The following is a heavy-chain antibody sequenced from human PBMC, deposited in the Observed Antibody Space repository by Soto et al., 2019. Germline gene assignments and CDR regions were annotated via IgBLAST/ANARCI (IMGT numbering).Heavy chain of an antibody. D-gene: IGHD3-9*01. V-gene: IGHV3-23*01. CDR1: GFTFSSYA. CDR3: ATYPGNYDIDP. CDR2: ISGSGGST. J-gene: IGHJ5*02. Sequence: PGGSRRLSCAASGFTFSSYAMSWVRPPPGKGLEWVSAISGSGGSTYYADSVKGRFTISRANSQNTLYLQMNSLRAEDTAVYYCATYPGNYDIDPWGQGTLVTVSS.